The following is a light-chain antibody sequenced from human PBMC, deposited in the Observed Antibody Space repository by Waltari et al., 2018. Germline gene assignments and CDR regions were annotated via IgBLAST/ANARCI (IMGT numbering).Light chain of an antibody. CDR2: STS. CDR3: AAWDGSLYGYV. Sequence: QSVLTQPPSASGTPGQSVTISCSGSSSNIGSNTVSWYQVLPGSAPKLLIHSTSHRPSGITDRFSGSKSGTSASLAISGLRFDDEADYYCAAWDGSLYGYVLGTGTKVTVL. CDR1: SSNIGSNT. V-gene: IGLV1-44*01. J-gene: IGLJ1*01.